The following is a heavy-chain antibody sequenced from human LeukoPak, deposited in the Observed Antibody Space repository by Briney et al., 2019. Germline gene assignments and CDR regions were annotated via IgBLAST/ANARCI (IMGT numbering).Heavy chain of an antibody. CDR1: GFTFSSYG. CDR3: AKDCSSTSCYVFDY. CDR2: IWYDGSNK. V-gene: IGHV3-33*06. Sequence: GGSLRLSCAASGFTFSSYGMHWVRQAPGKGLEWVAVIWYDGSNKYYADSVKGRFTISRDNFKNTLYLQMNSLRAEDTAVYYCAKDCSSTSCYVFDYWGQGTLVTVSS. D-gene: IGHD2-2*01. J-gene: IGHJ4*02.